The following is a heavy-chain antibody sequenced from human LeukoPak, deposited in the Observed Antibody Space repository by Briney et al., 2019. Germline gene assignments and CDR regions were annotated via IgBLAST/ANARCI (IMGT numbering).Heavy chain of an antibody. CDR1: GGSFDGYS. CDR3: ASRYYYGSGSYSGYYMDA. CDR2: INLGGST. D-gene: IGHD3-10*01. J-gene: IGHJ6*03. V-gene: IGHV4-34*01. Sequence: SETLSLTCGIYGGSFDGYSWSWIRQSPGKGLEWIGEINLGGSTNYNPSLKSRVTISVDTSKNQFSLKLSSVTAADTAVYYCASRYYYGSGSYSGYYMDAWGKGTTVTISS.